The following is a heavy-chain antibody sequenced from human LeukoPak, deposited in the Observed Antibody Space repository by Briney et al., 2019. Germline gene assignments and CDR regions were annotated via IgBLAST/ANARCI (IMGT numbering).Heavy chain of an antibody. D-gene: IGHD6-13*01. CDR1: GYTFTGYY. CDR2: INPNSGGT. CDR3: ARKVMSSSWDEGWFDP. J-gene: IGHJ5*02. Sequence: GASVKVSCKASGYTFTGYYMHWVRQAPGQGLEWMGWINPNSGGTNYAQKLQGRVTMTTDTSTSTAYMELRSLRSDDTAVYYCARKVMSSSWDEGWFDPWGQGTLVTVSS. V-gene: IGHV1-2*02.